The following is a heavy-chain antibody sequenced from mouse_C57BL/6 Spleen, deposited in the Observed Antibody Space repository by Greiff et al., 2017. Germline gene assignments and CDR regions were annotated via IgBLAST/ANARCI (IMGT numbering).Heavy chain of an antibody. V-gene: IGHV1-80*01. J-gene: IGHJ4*01. CDR1: GYAFSSYW. Sequence: QVQLKESGAELVKPGASVKISCKASGYAFSSYWMNWVKQRPGKGLEWIGQIYPGDGDTNYNGKFKGKATLTADKSSSTAYMQLSSLTSEDSAVYFCARSRGFYGSNAMDYWGQGTSVTVSS. D-gene: IGHD1-1*01. CDR3: ARSRGFYGSNAMDY. CDR2: IYPGDGDT.